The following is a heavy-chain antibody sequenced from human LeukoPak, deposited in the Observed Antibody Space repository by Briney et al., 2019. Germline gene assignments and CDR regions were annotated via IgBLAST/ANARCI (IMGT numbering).Heavy chain of an antibody. J-gene: IGHJ5*02. D-gene: IGHD3-10*01. CDR3: ARDWGFGDSEDWFDP. CDR1: GYSISRGYY. CDR2: LHHTGST. Sequence: SETLSLTCNVSGYSISRGYYWGWIRPPPGKGLEWIGSLHHTGSTYYNPSLRSRVSISVDKSTNHISLEVTSVTAADTAVYYCARDWGFGDSEDWFDPWGQGTLVTVSS. V-gene: IGHV4-38-2*02.